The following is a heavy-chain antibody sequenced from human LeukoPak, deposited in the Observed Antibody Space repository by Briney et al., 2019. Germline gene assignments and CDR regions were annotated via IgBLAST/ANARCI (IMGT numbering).Heavy chain of an antibody. CDR3: ARDGAAAGDDFDY. Sequence: GGSLRLSCAASGSTFSRYWMSWVRQAPGKGLEWVANIKQDGSEKHYMDSVEGRFTISRDNAKKSLYLQLSSVRVEDTAVYYCARDGAAAGDDFDYWGQGTLVTVSS. V-gene: IGHV3-7*03. D-gene: IGHD6-13*01. CDR2: IKQDGSEK. J-gene: IGHJ4*02. CDR1: GSTFSRYW.